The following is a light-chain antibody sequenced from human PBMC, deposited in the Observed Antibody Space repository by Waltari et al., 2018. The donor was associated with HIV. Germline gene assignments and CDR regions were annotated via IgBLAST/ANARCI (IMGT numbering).Light chain of an antibody. J-gene: IGLJ3*02. CDR3: GTWDSSLNAGV. CDR2: DND. Sequence: QSMLTQPPSVSAAPGQKVTISCSGSSSTLANNYVSWYQHLPGAAPKLVIYDNDNRPSGIPDRFSGSKSGASATLVITGLQTGDEGDYYCGTWDSSLNAGVFGGGTKLTVL. CDR1: SSTLANNY. V-gene: IGLV1-51*01.